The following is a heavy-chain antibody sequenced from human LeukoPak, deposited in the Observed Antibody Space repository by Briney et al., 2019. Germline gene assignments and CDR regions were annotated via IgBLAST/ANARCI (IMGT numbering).Heavy chain of an antibody. CDR2: IYYSGNT. V-gene: IGHV4-59*01. D-gene: IGHD1-1*01. CDR3: ARGASIGTSYGNFDY. J-gene: IGHJ4*02. Sequence: SETLSLTCTVSGGSISSYYWSWIRQPPGKGLEWIGNIYYSGNTNYNPSLKSRVTISVDTSKNQFSLNLSSVTAADTAVYYCARGASIGTSYGNFDYWGQGTLVTVSS. CDR1: GGSISSYY.